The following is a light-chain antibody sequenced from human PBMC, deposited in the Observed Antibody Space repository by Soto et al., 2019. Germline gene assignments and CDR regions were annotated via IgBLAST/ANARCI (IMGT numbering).Light chain of an antibody. V-gene: IGLV2-14*01. CDR2: DVS. CDR3: SSYTGSSTYVV. J-gene: IGLJ2*01. Sequence: QSALTQPASVSGSPGQSITISCTGTSSDVGGYNYVSWYQQHPGKAPKLIIYDVSYRPSGVSNRFSGSKSGNTASLTISGLQAEDEADYYCSSYTGSSTYVVFGGGTKLTVL. CDR1: SSDVGGYNY.